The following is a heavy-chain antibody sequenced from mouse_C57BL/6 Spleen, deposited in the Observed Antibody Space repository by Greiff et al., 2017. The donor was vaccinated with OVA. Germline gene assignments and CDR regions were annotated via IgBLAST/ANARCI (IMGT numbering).Heavy chain of an antibody. CDR2: INPNNGGT. V-gene: IGHV1-18*01. D-gene: IGHD1-1*01. CDR1: GYTFTDYN. J-gene: IGHJ4*01. CDR3: ARGTYFYYYAMDY. Sequence: VQLKQSGPELVKPGASVKIPCKASGYTFTDYNMDWVKQSHGKSLEWIGDINPNNGGTIYNQKFKGKATLTVDKSSSTAYMELRSLTSEDTAVYYCARGTYFYYYAMDYGGQGTSVTVSS.